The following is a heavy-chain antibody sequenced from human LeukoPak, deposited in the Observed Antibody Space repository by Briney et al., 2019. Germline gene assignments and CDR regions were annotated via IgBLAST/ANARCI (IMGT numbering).Heavy chain of an antibody. CDR2: FYYSGST. V-gene: IGHV4-39*01. Sequence: SETLSLTCTVSGGSISSSSYYWGWIRQPPGRGLEWIGSFYYSGSTYYNPSLKSRVTISVATSKNQFSLKLSSVTAADTAVYYCARDSRGPFDYWGQGTLVTVS. J-gene: IGHJ4*02. CDR3: ARDSRGPFDY. D-gene: IGHD6-13*01. CDR1: GGSISSSSYY.